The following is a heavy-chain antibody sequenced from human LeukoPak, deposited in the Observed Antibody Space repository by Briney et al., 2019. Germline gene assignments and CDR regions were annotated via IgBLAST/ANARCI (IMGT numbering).Heavy chain of an antibody. J-gene: IGHJ4*02. D-gene: IGHD3-22*01. Sequence: PGGSLRLSCAASGFTFSSYWMHWVRQAPGKGLVWVSRINSDGSSTSYADSVKGRFTISRDNAKNTLYLQMNSLRAEDTAVYYCARVHSPTYYYDSGGYSYFDYWGQGTLVTVSS. CDR2: INSDGSST. V-gene: IGHV3-74*01. CDR1: GFTFSSYW. CDR3: ARVHSPTYYYDSGGYSYFDY.